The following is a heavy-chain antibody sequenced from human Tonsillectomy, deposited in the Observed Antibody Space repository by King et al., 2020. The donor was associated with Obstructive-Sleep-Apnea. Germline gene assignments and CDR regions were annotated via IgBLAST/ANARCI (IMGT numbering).Heavy chain of an antibody. V-gene: IGHV3-21*01. CDR3: ARVAPLNYYFDY. CDR2: ISSSSTYI. Sequence: VQLVESGRGLVKPGGSLRLSCAASGFTFSSYTMNWVRQAPGKGLEWVSSISSSSTYIYYADSVKGRFTISRDNAKNSLYLQMNSLRAEDTAVYYCARVAPLNYYFDYWGQGTLVTVSS. CDR1: GFTFSSYT. J-gene: IGHJ4*02. D-gene: IGHD3-16*02.